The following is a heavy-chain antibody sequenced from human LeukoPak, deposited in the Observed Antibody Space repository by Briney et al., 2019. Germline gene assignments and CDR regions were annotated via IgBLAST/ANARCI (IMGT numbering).Heavy chain of an antibody. Sequence: GASVKVSCKASGGTFSSYAISWVRQAPGQGLEWMGGIIPIFGTANYAQKFQGRVTITADESTSTAYMELSSLRSEDTAVYYCARVTMVRGVISWFDPWGQGTLVTVSS. J-gene: IGHJ5*02. V-gene: IGHV1-69*13. CDR2: IIPIFGTA. D-gene: IGHD3-10*01. CDR1: GGTFSSYA. CDR3: ARVTMVRGVISWFDP.